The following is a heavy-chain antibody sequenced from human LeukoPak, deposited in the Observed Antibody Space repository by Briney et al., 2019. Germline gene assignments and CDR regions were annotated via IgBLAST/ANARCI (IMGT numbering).Heavy chain of an antibody. CDR1: GGSISSGDYY. CDR3: ARHHSSGRIAARPDFDY. CDR2: IYRSGST. D-gene: IGHD6-6*01. Sequence: PSQTLSLTCTVSGGSISSGDYYWNWIRQPPGKGLEWIGYIYRSGSTYYNPSLESRVTISVDTSKNQFSLKLSSVTAADTAVYYCARHHSSGRIAARPDFDYWGQGTLVTVSS. V-gene: IGHV4-30-2*03. J-gene: IGHJ4*02.